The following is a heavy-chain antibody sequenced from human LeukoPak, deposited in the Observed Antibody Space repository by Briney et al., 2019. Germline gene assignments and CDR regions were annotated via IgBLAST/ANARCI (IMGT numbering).Heavy chain of an antibody. V-gene: IGHV3-74*01. Sequence: GESLRLSCAVSAFTFSSSLMHWVRQGPGKGPAWVSLINTDGRSTNYADSVKGRFTISRDNAKNTLYLHMNSLRAEDTAVYYCAYGTGWFFNYWGQGTLVTVSS. J-gene: IGHJ4*02. CDR2: INTDGRST. CDR1: AFTFSSSL. D-gene: IGHD6-19*01. CDR3: AYGTGWFFNY.